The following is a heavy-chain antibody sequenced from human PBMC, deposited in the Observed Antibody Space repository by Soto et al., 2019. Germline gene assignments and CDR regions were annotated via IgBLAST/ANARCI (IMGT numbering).Heavy chain of an antibody. CDR3: ARPDFGDYWYFDL. J-gene: IGHJ2*01. V-gene: IGHV1-69*08. CDR2: IIPALGTA. CDR1: GGTFSSHT. D-gene: IGHD4-17*01. Sequence: QDQLVQSGAEVKKPGSSVKVSCKASGGTFSSHTFSWVRQAPGQGLEWMGRIIPALGTATYAQKFQGRVTITAAESATTVYMELNSPRSEDTAVYYCARPDFGDYWYFDLWGRGTLVTVSS.